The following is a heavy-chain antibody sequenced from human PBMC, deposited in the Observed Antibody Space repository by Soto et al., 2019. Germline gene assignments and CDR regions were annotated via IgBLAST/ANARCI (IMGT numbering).Heavy chain of an antibody. CDR2: IYYSGST. V-gene: IGHV4-59*11. CDR3: ARDNYDFWSGHSFDY. Sequence: LSLTCTVSGGSLSSHYWSWIRQPPGKGLDWIGYIYYSGSTNYNPSLKNRVSISVGTSKNQFSLKLSSVTAADTAVYYCARDNYDFWSGHSFDYWGQGTLVTVSS. D-gene: IGHD3-3*01. CDR1: GGSLSSHY. J-gene: IGHJ4*02.